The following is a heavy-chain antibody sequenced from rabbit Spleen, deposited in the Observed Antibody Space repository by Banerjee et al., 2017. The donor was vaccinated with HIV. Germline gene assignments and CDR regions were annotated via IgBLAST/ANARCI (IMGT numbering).Heavy chain of an antibody. J-gene: IGHJ4*01. CDR2: IVGSSSGFT. D-gene: IGHD4-1*01. CDR1: GFDFSSNE. Sequence: QQQLEESGGGLVKPGESLTLTCKASGFDFSSNEMCWVRQAPGKGLEWILGIVGSSSGFTYSATWAKGRFTISKTSTTTVTLQMTSLTVADTATYFCVRDLAGVIGWNFGWWGQGTFVTVS. CDR3: VRDLAGVIGWNFGW. V-gene: IGHV1S45*01.